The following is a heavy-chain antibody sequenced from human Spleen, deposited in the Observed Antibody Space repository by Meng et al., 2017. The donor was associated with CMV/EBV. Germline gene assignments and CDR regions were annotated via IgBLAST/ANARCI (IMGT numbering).Heavy chain of an antibody. D-gene: IGHD4-11*01. CDR2: ISPDNIYI. J-gene: IGHJ4*02. Sequence: GGSLRLSCAASGFTFSSYAMHWVRQAPGKGLEWVSFISPDNIYIYYADPVKGRFTISRDNAKKSLYLQMNSLRADDTAVYYCARDLDPYYSNYVGSDYWDQGTLVTVSS. CDR3: ARDLDPYYSNYVGSDY. V-gene: IGHV3-21*01. CDR1: GFTFSSYA.